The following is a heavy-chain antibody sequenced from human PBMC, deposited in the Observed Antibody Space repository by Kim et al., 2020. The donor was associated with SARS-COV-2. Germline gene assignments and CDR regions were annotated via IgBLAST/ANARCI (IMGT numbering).Heavy chain of an antibody. V-gene: IGHV3-15*01. D-gene: IGHD4-17*01. Sequence: DYAAPVKCRFTISRDDSKNTVYRQMNSLKTEDTAVYYCTTDYGDYGSRGYWGQGTLVTVSS. J-gene: IGHJ4*02. CDR3: TTDYGDYGSRGY.